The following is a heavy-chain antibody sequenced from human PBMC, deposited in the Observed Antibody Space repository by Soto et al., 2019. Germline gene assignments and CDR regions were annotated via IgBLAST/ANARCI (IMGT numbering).Heavy chain of an antibody. CDR2: IYPGDSDT. J-gene: IGHJ6*01. D-gene: IGHD2-15*01. Sequence: GESLKISCKASDTTHWIGWVRQKPGKGLEWMGIIYPGDSDTKYSPSFQGQVTISVDKSISTAYLHWSSLKASETATYYCARLGNYYLGMEVWERGTTVIVSS. V-gene: IGHV5-51*01. CDR3: ARLGNYYLGMEV. CDR1: DTTHW.